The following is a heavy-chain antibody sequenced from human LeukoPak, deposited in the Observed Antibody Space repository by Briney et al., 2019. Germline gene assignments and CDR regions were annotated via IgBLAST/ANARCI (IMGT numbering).Heavy chain of an antibody. Sequence: ASVKVSCKASGYTFINYYMHWVRQAPGQGLEWMGVINPSSGTTSYAQNFQGRVTMTRHTSTSTVYMELSSLRSEDTAVYYCAREIGPRQLHLWGSAFDYWGQGTLVTVSS. CDR2: INPSSGTT. CDR1: GYTFINYY. D-gene: IGHD5-18*01. V-gene: IGHV1-46*01. CDR3: AREIGPRQLHLWGSAFDY. J-gene: IGHJ4*02.